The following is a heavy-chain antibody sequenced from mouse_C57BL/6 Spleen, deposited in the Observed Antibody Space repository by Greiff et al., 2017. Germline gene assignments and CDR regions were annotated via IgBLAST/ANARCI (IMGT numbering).Heavy chain of an antibody. CDR1: GYTFTSYW. J-gene: IGHJ2*01. CDR3: ARSGPTNGYFDY. V-gene: IGHV1-61*01. CDR2: IYPSDSET. Sequence: QVQLKQPGAELVRPGSSVKLSCKASGYTFTSYWMDWVKQRPGQGLEWIGNIYPSDSETHYNQKFKDKATLTVDKSSSTAYMQLSSLTSEDSAVYYCARSGPTNGYFDYWGQGTTLTVSS. D-gene: IGHD5-1*01.